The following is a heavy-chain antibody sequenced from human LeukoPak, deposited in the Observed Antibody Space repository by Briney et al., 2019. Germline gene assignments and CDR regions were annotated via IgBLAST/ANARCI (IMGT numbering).Heavy chain of an antibody. J-gene: IGHJ4*02. CDR2: IRYDGSNK. Sequence: PGGSLRLSCAASGFTFSSYGMHWVRQAPGKGLWWVAFIRYDGSNKYYADSVKGRFTISRDNSKNTLYLQMNSLRAEDTAVYYCAKEGGGGVVFGYGAGLFDYWGQGTLVTVSS. CDR3: AKEGGGGVVFGYGAGLFDY. D-gene: IGHD3-10*01. CDR1: GFTFSSYG. V-gene: IGHV3-30*02.